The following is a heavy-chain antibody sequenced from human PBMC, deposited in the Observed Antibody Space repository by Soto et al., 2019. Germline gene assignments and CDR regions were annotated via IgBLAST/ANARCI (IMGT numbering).Heavy chain of an antibody. CDR2: MDPNSGST. V-gene: IGHV1-8*01. D-gene: IGHD3-3*01. CDR3: ERERKCDFRRKRLDL. CDR1: GYTFTSYD. Sequence: ASVKVSCKASGYTFTSYDINWVRQAPGQGLEWLGWMDPNSGSTGYAQNFQGRVTMTRQTSINTAHMELSSLRSEDTAVYYCERERKCDFRRKRLDLWGQRPTLTVSS. J-gene: IGHJ6*02.